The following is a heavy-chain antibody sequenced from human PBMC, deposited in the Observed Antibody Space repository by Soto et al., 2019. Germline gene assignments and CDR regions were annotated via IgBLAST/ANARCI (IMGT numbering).Heavy chain of an antibody. CDR1: GYTFTGYY. J-gene: IGHJ4*02. D-gene: IGHD6-13*01. CDR2: INPNSGGT. CDR3: ASTTPYSSSWPALGY. V-gene: IGHV1-2*04. Sequence: QVQLVQSGAEVKKPGASVKVSCKASGYTFTGYYMHWVRQAPGQGLEWMGWINPNSGGTNYAQKFQGWVTMTRDTSISTAYMELSRLRSDDTAVYYCASTTPYSSSWPALGYWGQGTLVTVSS.